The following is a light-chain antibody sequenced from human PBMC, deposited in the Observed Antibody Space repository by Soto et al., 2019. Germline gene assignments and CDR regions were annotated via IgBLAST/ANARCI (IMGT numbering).Light chain of an antibody. CDR1: QGIRND. CDR3: QQYDSYAWT. V-gene: IGKV1-6*01. CDR2: AAS. J-gene: IGKJ1*01. Sequence: AIQMTQSPSSLSASVGDRVTITCRASQGIRNDLGWYQQKPGKAPKLLIYAASSLQSGVPSRFSGSGSGTDFTLTITSLQPDDFATYYCQQYDSYAWTFGQGTKVEIK.